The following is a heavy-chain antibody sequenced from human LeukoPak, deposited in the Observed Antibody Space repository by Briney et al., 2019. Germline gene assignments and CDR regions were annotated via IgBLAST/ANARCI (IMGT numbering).Heavy chain of an antibody. V-gene: IGHV3-7*01. CDR3: ATYRVSHGMDV. CDR2: INADGSVE. Sequence: GGSLRLSCAASGFTFTNYWMAWVRQAPGKGLEWVANINADGSVEYLVDSVQGRFSISRDNAKDLLYLQMNSLRAEDTAVYYCATYRVSHGMDVWGQGTTVTVSS. D-gene: IGHD3-16*02. J-gene: IGHJ6*02. CDR1: GFTFTNYW.